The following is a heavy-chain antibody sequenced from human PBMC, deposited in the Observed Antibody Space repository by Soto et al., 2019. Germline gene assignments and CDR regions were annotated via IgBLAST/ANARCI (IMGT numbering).Heavy chain of an antibody. J-gene: IGHJ4*02. CDR3: ARNRSPPSLYYFDY. CDR2: INHSGST. D-gene: IGHD6-6*01. CDR1: GGSFSGYY. V-gene: IGHV4-34*01. Sequence: QVQLQQWGAGLLKPSETLSLTCAVYGGSFSGYYWSWIRQPPGKGLEWIGEINHSGSTNYNPSLKSRVTLSVDTSKNQFSLKLSSVTAADTAVYYCARNRSPPSLYYFDYWGQGTLVTVSS.